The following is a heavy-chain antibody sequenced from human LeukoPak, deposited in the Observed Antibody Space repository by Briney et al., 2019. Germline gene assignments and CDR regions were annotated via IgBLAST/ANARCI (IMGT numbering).Heavy chain of an antibody. CDR2: IIPILGTA. V-gene: IGHV1-69*01. J-gene: IGHJ4*02. CDR3: ATKRGYSYGSPH. D-gene: IGHD5-18*01. CDR1: GGTFSSYA. Sequence: ASVKVSRKASGGTFSSYAISWVRQAPGQGLEWMGGIIPILGTANYAQKFQGRVTITADESTSTAYMELSSLRSEDTAVHYCATKRGYSYGSPHWGQGTLVTVSS.